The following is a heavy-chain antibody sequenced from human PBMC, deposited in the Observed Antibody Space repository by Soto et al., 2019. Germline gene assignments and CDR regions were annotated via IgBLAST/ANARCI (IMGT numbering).Heavy chain of an antibody. CDR3: ARSFGSVTMVRGVIVCPLDYYGMDV. CDR1: GYTFTSYG. Sequence: QVQLVQSGAEVKKPGASVKVSCKASGYTFTSYGISWVRQAPGQGLEWMGWISAYNGNTNYAQKLQGRVTMTTDTSTSTAYMELRSLRSDDTAVYYCARSFGSVTMVRGVIVCPLDYYGMDVWGQGTTVTVSS. J-gene: IGHJ6*02. D-gene: IGHD3-10*01. CDR2: ISAYNGNT. V-gene: IGHV1-18*01.